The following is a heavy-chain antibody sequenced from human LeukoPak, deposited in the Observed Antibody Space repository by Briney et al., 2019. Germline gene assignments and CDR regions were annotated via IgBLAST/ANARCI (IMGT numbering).Heavy chain of an antibody. D-gene: IGHD3-10*01. V-gene: IGHV7-4-1*02. CDR3: ARDLWFGEPLPLGHWFDP. CDR1: GYTFTSYG. J-gene: IGHJ5*02. CDR2: INTNTGNP. Sequence: GASVKVSCKASGYTFTSYGISWVRQAPGQGLEWMGWINTNTGNPTYAQGFTGRFVFSLDTSVSTAYLQISSLKAEDTAVYYCARDLWFGEPLPLGHWFDPWGQGTLVTVSS.